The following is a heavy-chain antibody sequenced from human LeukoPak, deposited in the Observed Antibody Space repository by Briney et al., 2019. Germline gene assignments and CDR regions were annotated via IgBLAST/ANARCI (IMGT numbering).Heavy chain of an antibody. V-gene: IGHV4-59*01. CDR2: IYYSGST. Sequence: SETLSLTCTVSGGSISSYYWSWIRQPPGKGLEWIGYIYYSGSTNYNPSLKSRVTISVDTSKNQFSLKLSSVTAADTAVYYCARGGYSGYDFDYWDQGTLVTVSS. D-gene: IGHD5-12*01. J-gene: IGHJ4*02. CDR3: ARGGYSGYDFDY. CDR1: GGSISSYY.